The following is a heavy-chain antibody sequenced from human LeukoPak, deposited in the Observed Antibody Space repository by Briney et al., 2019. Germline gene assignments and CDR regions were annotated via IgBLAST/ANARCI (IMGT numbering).Heavy chain of an antibody. J-gene: IGHJ6*02. Sequence: ASVKVSCKASGYTFTGYYMHWVRQAPGQGLEWMGWINPNSGGTNYAQKFQGRVTMTRDTSISTAYMELSRLRSDDTAVYYCARDRALIYYYGMDGWGQGTTVTVSS. CDR1: GYTFTGYY. CDR3: ARDRALIYYYGMDG. D-gene: IGHD3-10*01. V-gene: IGHV1-2*02. CDR2: INPNSGGT.